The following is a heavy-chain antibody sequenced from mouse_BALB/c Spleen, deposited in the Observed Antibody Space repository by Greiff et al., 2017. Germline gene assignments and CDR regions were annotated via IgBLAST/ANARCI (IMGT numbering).Heavy chain of an antibody. D-gene: IGHD2-4*01. CDR3: ASYYDYDWFAY. CDR2: IWAGGST. V-gene: IGHV2-9*02. CDR1: GFSLTSYG. J-gene: IGHJ3*01. Sequence: VKLEESGPGLVAPSQSLSITCTVSGFSLTSYGVHWVRQPPGKGLEWLGVIWAGGSTNYNSALMSRLSISKDNSKSQVFLKMNSLQTDDTAMYYCASYYDYDWFAYWGQGTLVTVSA.